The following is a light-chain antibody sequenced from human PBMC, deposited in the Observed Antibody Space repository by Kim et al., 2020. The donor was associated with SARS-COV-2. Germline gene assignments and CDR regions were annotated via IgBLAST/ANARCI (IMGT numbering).Light chain of an antibody. CDR1: RSINTY. J-gene: IGKJ5*01. V-gene: IGKV3-20*01. CDR3: QQQGHSPPIT. CDR2: GAS. Sequence: GEAALPSCAARRSINTYLAWYQQKPGQAPRLLIHGASRRATGIPARFSGSGSGTDFTLTISSLEPGDFAVYYCQQQGHSPPITFGQGTRLEIK.